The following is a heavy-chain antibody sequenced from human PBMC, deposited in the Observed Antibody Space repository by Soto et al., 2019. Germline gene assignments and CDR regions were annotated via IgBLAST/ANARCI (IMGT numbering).Heavy chain of an antibody. Sequence: SETLSLTCTVSGGSISSGGYYWSWIRQHPGKGLEWIGYIYYSGSTYYNPSLKSRVTISVDTSKNQFSLKLSSVTAADTAVYYCARDGNMDFWSGYRGHQPPCATDVRCPGLMVTVSS. D-gene: IGHD3-3*01. CDR2: IYYSGST. V-gene: IGHV4-31*03. J-gene: IGHJ6*02. CDR3: ARDGNMDFWSGYRGHQPPCATDV. CDR1: GGSISSGGYY.